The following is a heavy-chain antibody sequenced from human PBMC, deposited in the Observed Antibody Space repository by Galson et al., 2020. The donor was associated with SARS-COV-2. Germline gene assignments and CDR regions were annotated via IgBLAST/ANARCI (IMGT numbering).Heavy chain of an antibody. D-gene: IGHD1-26*01. CDR1: GFTFSSYA. J-gene: IGHJ4*02. CDR3: VKDWEWELLPGGYFDY. V-gene: IGHV3-64D*06. Sequence: GGSLRLSCSASGFTFSSYAMHWVRQAPGKGLEYVSAISSNGGSTYYADSVKGRFTISRDNSKNTLYLQMSSLRAEDTAVYYCVKDWEWELLPGGYFDYWGQGTLVTVSS. CDR2: ISSNGGST.